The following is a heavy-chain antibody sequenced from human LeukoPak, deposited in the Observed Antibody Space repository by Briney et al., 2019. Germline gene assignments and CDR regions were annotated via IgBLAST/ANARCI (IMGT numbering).Heavy chain of an antibody. CDR2: ISGSGDST. V-gene: IGHV3-23*01. CDR3: AKDFVVVPGNVNYFDS. D-gene: IGHD2-21*02. Sequence: HPGGSLRLSCAASGFTFSSYAMSWVRQAPGKGLEWVSGISGSGDSTYSADSVKGRFTISRDNFKNTLYLRMKSLRADDTAMYYCAKDFVVVPGNVNYFDSWGREPWSPSPQ. CDR1: GFTFSSYA. J-gene: IGHJ4*02.